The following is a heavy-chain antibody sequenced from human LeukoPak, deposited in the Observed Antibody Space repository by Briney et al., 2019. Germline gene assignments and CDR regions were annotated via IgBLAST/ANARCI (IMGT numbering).Heavy chain of an antibody. CDR3: ARVQIYGDYLPFDY. V-gene: IGHV3-23*01. J-gene: IGHJ4*02. Sequence: GGSLRLSCAASGFTFSSYAMSWVRQAPGKGLEWVSAISGSGGSTYYADSVKGRFTISRDNSKNSLYLQMNSLRAEDTAVYYCARVQIYGDYLPFDYWGQGTLVTVSS. CDR2: ISGSGGST. D-gene: IGHD4-17*01. CDR1: GFTFSSYA.